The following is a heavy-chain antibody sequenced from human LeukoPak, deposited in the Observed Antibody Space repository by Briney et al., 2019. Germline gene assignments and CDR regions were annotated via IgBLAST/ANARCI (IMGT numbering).Heavy chain of an antibody. CDR1: GGTFSSYA. CDR3: ASKTSSSWSALYYYYYYGMDV. D-gene: IGHD6-13*01. CDR2: IIPIFGTA. V-gene: IGHV1-69*01. Sequence: SVKVSCKASGGTFSSYAISWVRQAPEQGLEWMGGIIPIFGTANYAQKFQGRVTITADESTSTAYMELSSLRSEDTAVYYCASKTSSSWSALYYYYYYGMDVWGQGTTVTVSS. J-gene: IGHJ6*02.